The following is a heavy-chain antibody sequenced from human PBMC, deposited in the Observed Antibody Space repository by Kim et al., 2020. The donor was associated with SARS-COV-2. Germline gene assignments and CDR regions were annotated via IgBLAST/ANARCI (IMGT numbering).Heavy chain of an antibody. V-gene: IGHV5-51*01. CDR1: GYSFTSYW. D-gene: IGHD5-18*01. CDR2: IYPGDSDT. J-gene: IGHJ6*02. Sequence: GESLKISCKGSGYSFTSYWIGWVRQMPGKGLEWMGIIYPGDSDTRYSPSFQGQVTISADKSISTAYLQWSSLKASDTAMYYCARQKYSYGFFSDNTNYYYYGMDVWGQGTTVTVSS. CDR3: ARQKYSYGFFSDNTNYYYYGMDV.